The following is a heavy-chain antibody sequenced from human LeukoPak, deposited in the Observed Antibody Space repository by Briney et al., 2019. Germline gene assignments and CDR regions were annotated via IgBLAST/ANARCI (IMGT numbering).Heavy chain of an antibody. Sequence: TSETLSLTCAVYGGSFSGYYWSWIRQPPGQGLEWIGEINHSGSTNYNPSLKSRVTISVDTSKNQFSLKLSSVTAADTAVYYCARGRGGIAAAGTKYWGQGTLVTVSS. D-gene: IGHD6-13*01. J-gene: IGHJ4*02. CDR1: GGSFSGYY. CDR3: ARGRGGIAAAGTKY. V-gene: IGHV4-34*01. CDR2: INHSGST.